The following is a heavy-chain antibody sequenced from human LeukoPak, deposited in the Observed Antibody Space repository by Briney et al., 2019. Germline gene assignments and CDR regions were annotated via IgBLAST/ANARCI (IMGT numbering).Heavy chain of an antibody. CDR1: GGSVSSSSYF. CDR3: ARGRGTNGRTSTNDY. V-gene: IGHV4-39*07. Sequence: SETLSLTCTVSGGSVSSSSYFWGWIRQPPGKGLERIGSIYYSGSTYYNPSLKSRVTISVDTSKNQFSLKLSSVTAADTAVYYCARGRGTNGRTSTNDYWGQGTLVTVSS. CDR2: IYYSGST. D-gene: IGHD1-7*01. J-gene: IGHJ4*02.